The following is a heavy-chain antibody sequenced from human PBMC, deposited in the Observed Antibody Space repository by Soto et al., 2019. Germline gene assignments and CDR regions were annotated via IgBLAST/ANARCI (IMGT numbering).Heavy chain of an antibody. V-gene: IGHV3-7*01. CDR3: ARDIYDILTGYSHDAFDI. Sequence: EVQLVESGGGLVQPGGSLRLSCAASGFTFSFYWMSWVRQAPGKGLEWVANIKQDGSEKYYVDSVKGRFTISRDNAKKSLYLQMNSLRAEDTAVYYCARDIYDILTGYSHDAFDIWGQGTMVTVSS. D-gene: IGHD3-9*01. CDR2: IKQDGSEK. CDR1: GFTFSFYW. J-gene: IGHJ3*02.